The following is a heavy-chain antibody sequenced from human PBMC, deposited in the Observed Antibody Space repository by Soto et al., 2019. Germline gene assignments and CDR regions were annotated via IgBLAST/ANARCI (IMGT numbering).Heavy chain of an antibody. CDR1: GFTFSSYG. V-gene: IGHV3-30*03. CDR2: ISYDGSNK. D-gene: IGHD2-21*02. J-gene: IGHJ3*02. CDR3: ARETTAIPNLFAFDI. Sequence: PGGSLRLSCAASGFTFSSYGMHWVRQAPGKGLEWVAVISYDGSNKYYADSVKGRFTISRDNSKNTLYLQMNSLRAEDTAVYYCARETTAIPNLFAFDIWGQGTMVT.